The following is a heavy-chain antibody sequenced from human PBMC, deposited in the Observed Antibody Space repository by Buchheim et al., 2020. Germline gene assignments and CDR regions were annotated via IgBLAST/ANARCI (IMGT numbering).Heavy chain of an antibody. D-gene: IGHD1-1*01. CDR2: ISYDGGNK. Sequence: QVQLVESGGGVVQPGSSLRLSCAASGITFSSYGMHWVRQAPGKGLEWVTVISYDGGNKKYAESVKGRFTISRDNSKNTVSLQMSSLRAEDTAVYYCAKDSGSWGFTGAFDLWGHGT. CDR1: GITFSSYG. J-gene: IGHJ3*01. CDR3: AKDSGSWGFTGAFDL. V-gene: IGHV3-30*18.